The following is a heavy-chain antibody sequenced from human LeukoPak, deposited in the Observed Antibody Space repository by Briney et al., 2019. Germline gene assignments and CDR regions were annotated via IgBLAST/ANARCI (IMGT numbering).Heavy chain of an antibody. CDR1: GFTFSSYG. CDR3: ARGGPSSGWYFDY. CDR2: ISYDGSNK. D-gene: IGHD6-19*01. Sequence: GRSLRLSCAASGFTFSSYGMHWVRQAPGKGLEWVAVISYDGSNKYYADSVKGRFTISRDNSKNTLYLQMNSLRAEDTAVYYCARGGPSSGWYFDYWGQGTLVTVSS. J-gene: IGHJ4*02. V-gene: IGHV3-30*03.